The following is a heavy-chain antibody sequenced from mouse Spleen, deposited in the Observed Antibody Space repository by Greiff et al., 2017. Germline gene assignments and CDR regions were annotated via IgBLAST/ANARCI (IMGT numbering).Heavy chain of an antibody. Sequence: EVQLQQSGAELVRPGASVKLSCTASGFTFTDDYMHWVQQRPEQGLEWIGWIDTENGDTEYASKFKDKATLTADKSSSTAYMQLSSLTSEDSAVYYGARSDYWGQGTTLTVSS. J-gene: IGHJ2*01. CDR2: IDTENGDT. CDR1: GFTFTDDY. CDR3: ARSDY. V-gene: IGHV14-4*01.